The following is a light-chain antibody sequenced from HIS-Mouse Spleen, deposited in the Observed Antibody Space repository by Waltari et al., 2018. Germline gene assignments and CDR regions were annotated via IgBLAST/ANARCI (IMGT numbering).Light chain of an antibody. CDR2: KVS. Sequence: DVVMTQSPLSLPVTLGQPASIPCRASQSPVHSDGNPHLKWFQQRPGQSPGRLIYKVSNRDSGVPDRFSGSGSGTDFTLKISRVEAEDVGVYYCMQGTHWPITFGQGTRLEIK. CDR1: QSPVHSDGNPH. CDR3: MQGTHWPIT. J-gene: IGKJ5*01. V-gene: IGKV2-30*02.